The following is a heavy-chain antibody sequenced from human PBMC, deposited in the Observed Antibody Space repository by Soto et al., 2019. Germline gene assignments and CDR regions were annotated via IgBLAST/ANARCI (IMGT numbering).Heavy chain of an antibody. J-gene: IGHJ4*02. V-gene: IGHV3-30-3*01. CDR2: ISYDGSNK. CDR1: GFTFSSYA. D-gene: IGHD2-2*01. Sequence: GGSLRLSCAASGFTFSSYAMHWVRQAPGKGLEWVAVISYDGSNKYYADSVKGRFTISRDKSKNTLYLQMNSLRAEDTAVYYCARDYGDYGYCSSTSCYYFDYWGQGTLVTVSS. CDR3: ARDYGDYGYCSSTSCYYFDY.